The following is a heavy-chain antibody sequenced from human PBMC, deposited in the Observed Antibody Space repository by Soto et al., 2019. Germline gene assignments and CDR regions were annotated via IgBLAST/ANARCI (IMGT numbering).Heavy chain of an antibody. CDR1: GGSTTTYY. Sequence: QVQLQESGPALVKPSETLSLICTVSGGSTTTYYWSWIRQPPGKGLEWIALIRYSGATYYNPSLKGRFTNSLDAPRNQFSMKLSSVTATDTAVYYWAGGSGWLPDSWGQGTLVTVSS. D-gene: IGHD3-3*01. V-gene: IGHV4-59*01. CDR2: IRYSGAT. CDR3: AGGSGWLPDS. J-gene: IGHJ5*02.